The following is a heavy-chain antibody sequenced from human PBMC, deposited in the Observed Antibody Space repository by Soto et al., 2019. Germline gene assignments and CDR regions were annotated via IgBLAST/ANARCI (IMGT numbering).Heavy chain of an antibody. V-gene: IGHV3-48*03. CDR2: ISASGRPI. Sequence: GGSLRLSGKASGFSFSYSEMNWVRQAPGKGLEWLSYISASGRPIYYTDSVKGRFTISRDNAKNSLYLQMNSMRAGDTAVYYCAKLRRNGYSFDNWGQGPLVTVSS. CDR1: GFSFSYSE. J-gene: IGHJ4*01. CDR3: AKLRRNGYSFDN. D-gene: IGHD4-4*01.